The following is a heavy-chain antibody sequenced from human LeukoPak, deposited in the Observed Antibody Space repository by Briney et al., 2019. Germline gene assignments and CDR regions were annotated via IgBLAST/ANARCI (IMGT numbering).Heavy chain of an antibody. J-gene: IGHJ4*02. CDR2: IYSGGST. CDR1: GFTVSSNY. Sequence: GGSLRLSCAASGFTVSSNYMSWVRPAPGKGLEWVSVIYSGGSTYYADSVKGRFTISRDNSKNTLYLQMNSLRAEDTAVYYCAGGARRQQPFDYWGQGTLVTVSS. V-gene: IGHV3-66*01. D-gene: IGHD6-13*01. CDR3: AGGARRQQPFDY.